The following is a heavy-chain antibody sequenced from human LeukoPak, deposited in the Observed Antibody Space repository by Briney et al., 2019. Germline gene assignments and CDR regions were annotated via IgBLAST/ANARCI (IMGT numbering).Heavy chain of an antibody. CDR2: IYYSGST. CDR1: GGSISGYY. V-gene: IGHV4-59*01. J-gene: IGHJ4*02. Sequence: SETLSLTCTVSGGSISGYYWSWIRQPPGKGLEWIGYIYYSGSTNYNPSLKSRVTISVGTSKNQFSLKLSSVTAADTAVYYCARDARSSSHFDYWGQGTLVTVSS. D-gene: IGHD6-6*01. CDR3: ARDARSSSHFDY.